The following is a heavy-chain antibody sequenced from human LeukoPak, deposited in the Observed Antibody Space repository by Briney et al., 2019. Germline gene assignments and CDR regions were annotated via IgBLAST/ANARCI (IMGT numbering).Heavy chain of an antibody. CDR2: IRYDGSNK. CDR3: AKGALDGDYLDY. CDR1: GFTFSSYG. Sequence: TGGSLRLSCAASGFTFSSYGMHWVRQAPGKGLEWVAFIRYDGSNKYYADSVKGRFTISRDNSKNTLYLQMSSLRAEDTAVYYCAKGALDGDYLDYWGQGTLVTVSS. V-gene: IGHV3-30*02. D-gene: IGHD4-17*01. J-gene: IGHJ4*02.